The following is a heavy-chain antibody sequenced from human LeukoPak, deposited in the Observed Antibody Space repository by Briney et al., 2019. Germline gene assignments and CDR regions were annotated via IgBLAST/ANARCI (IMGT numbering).Heavy chain of an antibody. CDR3: TTRTWAAGFDI. Sequence: GGSLRLSCAASGFTFRNAWMNWVRQAPGKGLEWLGRIKRKVDGGTADYAAPVKGRITISRDDSKDTLYLQINSLRSDDTALYYCTTRTWAAGFDIWGQGTMLTVSS. V-gene: IGHV3-15*01. J-gene: IGHJ3*02. D-gene: IGHD2-15*01. CDR1: GFTFRNAW. CDR2: IKRKVDGGTA.